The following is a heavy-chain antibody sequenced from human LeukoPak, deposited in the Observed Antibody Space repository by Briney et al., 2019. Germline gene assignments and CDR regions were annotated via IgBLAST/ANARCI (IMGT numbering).Heavy chain of an antibody. CDR2: IIPILGIA. V-gene: IGHV1-69*04. Sequence: SVKVSCKASGGTFSSYAISWVRQAPGQGLEWMGRIIPILGIANYAQKFQGRVTITADKSTSTAYMELSSLRSEDTAVYYCARGGRTKAYGDYDRDAFDIWGQGTMVTVSS. J-gene: IGHJ3*02. CDR1: GGTFSSYA. CDR3: ARGGRTKAYGDYDRDAFDI. D-gene: IGHD4-17*01.